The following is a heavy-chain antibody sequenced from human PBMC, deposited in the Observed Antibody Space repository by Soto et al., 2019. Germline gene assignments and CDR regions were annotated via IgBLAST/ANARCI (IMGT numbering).Heavy chain of an antibody. CDR2: ISYDGSNK. V-gene: IGHV3-30*18. CDR1: GFTFSSYG. CDR3: AKDPGRYYFDY. Sequence: QVQLVESGGGVVQPGRSLRLSCAASGFTFSSYGMHWVRQAPGKGLEWVAVISYDGSNKYYADSVKGRVTISRDNSKNTLYLHMNSLRAEDTAVYYCAKDPGRYYFDYWGQGTLVTVSS. J-gene: IGHJ4*02.